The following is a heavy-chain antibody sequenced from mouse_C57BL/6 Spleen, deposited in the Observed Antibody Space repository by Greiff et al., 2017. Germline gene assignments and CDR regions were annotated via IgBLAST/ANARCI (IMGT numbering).Heavy chain of an antibody. CDR1: GYTFTDYN. CDR2: INPNNGGT. D-gene: IGHD2-5*01. V-gene: IGHV1-22*01. Sequence: EVQLQQSGPELVKPGASVKMSCKASGYTFTDYNMHWVKQSHGKSLEWIGYINPNNGGTSYNETFKGKATLTVHKSSSTAYMELRRLTSEDSAVYYCARLNYINSYYVDYWGQGTTLTVSS. CDR3: ARLNYINSYYVDY. J-gene: IGHJ2*01.